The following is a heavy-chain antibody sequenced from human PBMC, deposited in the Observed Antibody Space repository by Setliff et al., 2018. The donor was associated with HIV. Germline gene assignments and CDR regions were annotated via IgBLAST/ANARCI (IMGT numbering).Heavy chain of an antibody. D-gene: IGHD3-10*01. CDR3: ARVQGINITLARGASAGLDV. Sequence: ASVKVSCKASGYTFSTYGLTWVRQAPGQGLEWMGWIRADNGHTDYAQKFQGRVTMTADTSTSTAYMEMRTLRSDDTDVYYCARVQGINITLARGASAGLDVWGKGTTVTVSS. CDR2: IRADNGHT. J-gene: IGHJ6*04. CDR1: GYTFSTYG. V-gene: IGHV1-18*01.